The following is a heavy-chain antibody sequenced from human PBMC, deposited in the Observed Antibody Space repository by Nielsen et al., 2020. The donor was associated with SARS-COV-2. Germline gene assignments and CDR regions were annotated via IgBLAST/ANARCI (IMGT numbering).Heavy chain of an antibody. CDR3: ARVSNSGWIFDY. CDR2: VSHSGST. V-gene: IGHV4-4*02. J-gene: IGHJ4*02. Sequence: SETLSLTCAVSGGSVSSNDWWTWVRQSPGKGLEWIGEVSHSGSTNYNPSLKSRVTISVDKSKNQFSLNLSSVTAADTAVYYCARVSNSGWIFDYWGQGIRITASS. CDR1: GGSVSSNDW. D-gene: IGHD6-19*01.